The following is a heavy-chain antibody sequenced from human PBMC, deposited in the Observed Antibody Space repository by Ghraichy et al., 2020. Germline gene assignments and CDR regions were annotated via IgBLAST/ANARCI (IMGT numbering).Heavy chain of an antibody. CDR2: INTDGSIT. V-gene: IGHV3-74*01. CDR3: ARENWYLDY. D-gene: IGHD1-1*01. Sequence: RINTDGSITNYADSVKGRFTISRDNAKNMLFLQMNSLRAEDTSCCSCARENWYLDYCGRGTLVTV. J-gene: IGHJ4*02.